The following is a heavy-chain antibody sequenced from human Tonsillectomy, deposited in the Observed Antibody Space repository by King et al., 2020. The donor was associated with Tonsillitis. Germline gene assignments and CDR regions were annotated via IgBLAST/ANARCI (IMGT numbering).Heavy chain of an antibody. D-gene: IGHD6-19*01. CDR3: AREDVAGGDY. Sequence: VQLVESGAEVKKPGSSVKVSCKASRGTLRSHAISWVRQAPGQGLEWMGVIIPMFGTTNYAQKFQGRVTITADESTRTAYMELSSLTSDDTAVYYCAREDVAGGDYWGQGTLVTVSS. J-gene: IGHJ4*02. CDR2: IIPMFGTT. V-gene: IGHV1-69*01. CDR1: RGTLRSHA.